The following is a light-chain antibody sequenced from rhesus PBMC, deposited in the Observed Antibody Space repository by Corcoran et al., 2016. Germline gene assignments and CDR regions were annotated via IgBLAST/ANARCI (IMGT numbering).Light chain of an antibody. J-gene: IGKJ1*01. V-gene: IGKV1-28*02. Sequence: DIQMTQSPSSLSASVGDTVTITCRASQGISSYLNWFQQKQGKAPKLLIYAATTLQSGVPSRFSGSGSGTDFTLTISSLQPEDFATYYCQQYKSYPWTFGQGTKVEIK. CDR1: QGISSY. CDR2: AAT. CDR3: QQYKSYPWT.